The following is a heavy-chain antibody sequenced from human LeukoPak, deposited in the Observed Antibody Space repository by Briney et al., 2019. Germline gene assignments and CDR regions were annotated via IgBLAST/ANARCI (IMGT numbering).Heavy chain of an antibody. V-gene: IGHV4-4*07. J-gene: IGHJ6*03. CDR3: ARVRYYGSGSYRYYMDV. D-gene: IGHD3-10*01. Sequence: SETLSLTCTISGGSISSYYWSWIRQPAGKGLEWIGRIYTSGSTNYNPSLKSRVTMSVDTSKNQFSLKLSSVTAADTAVYYCARVRYYGSGSYRYYMDVWGKGTTVTVSS. CDR2: IYTSGST. CDR1: GGSISSYY.